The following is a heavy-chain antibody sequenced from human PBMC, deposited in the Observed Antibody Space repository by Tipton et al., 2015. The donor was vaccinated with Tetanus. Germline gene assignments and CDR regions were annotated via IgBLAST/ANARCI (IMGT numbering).Heavy chain of an antibody. J-gene: IGHJ4*02. CDR3: ANGGWYPSI. V-gene: IGHV3-7*01. Sequence: SLRLSCAASGFTFSTSWMTWVRQAPGKGLEWVANINQDESETYYVDSVKGRFTISRDNAKNSLYLQMNSLRAEDTAVYYCANGGWYPSIWGQGTPVTVSS. D-gene: IGHD6-19*01. CDR2: INQDESET. CDR1: GFTFSTSW.